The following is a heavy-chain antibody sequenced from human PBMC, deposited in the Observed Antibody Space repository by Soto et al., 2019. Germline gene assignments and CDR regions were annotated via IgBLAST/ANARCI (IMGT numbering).Heavy chain of an antibody. CDR2: ISISKGKT. V-gene: IGHV1-18*01. Sequence: QVQLVQSGAEVKRPGASVKVSCKASGYTFLNYDVAWVRRAPGQGGEWMGGISISKGKTYYQQSLQGRVRTTTDTARTTTDMEVRRLRSDDTAVYYCARQGYIGNFGLDVWGQGTTVTVSS. CDR1: GYTFLNYD. D-gene: IGHD5-12*01. J-gene: IGHJ6*02. CDR3: ARQGYIGNFGLDV.